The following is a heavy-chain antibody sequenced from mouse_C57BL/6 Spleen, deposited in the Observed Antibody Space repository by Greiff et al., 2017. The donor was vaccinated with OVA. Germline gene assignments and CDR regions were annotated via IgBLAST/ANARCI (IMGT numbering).Heavy chain of an antibody. CDR3: ARGGGYPYYYAMDY. D-gene: IGHD2-2*01. CDR1: GYTFTSYW. Sequence: QVQLQQPGAELVMPGASVKLSCKASGYTFTSYWMPWVKQRPGQGLEWIGEIDPSDSYTNYTQKFKGKSTLTVDKSSSTAYMQLSILTSEDSAVYYCARGGGYPYYYAMDYWGQGTSVTVSS. CDR2: IDPSDSYT. V-gene: IGHV1-69*01. J-gene: IGHJ4*01.